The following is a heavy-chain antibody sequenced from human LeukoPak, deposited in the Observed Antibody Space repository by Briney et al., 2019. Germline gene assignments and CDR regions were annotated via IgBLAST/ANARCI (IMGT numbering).Heavy chain of an antibody. J-gene: IGHJ4*02. CDR1: GASISSYY. V-gene: IGHV4-59*01. D-gene: IGHD6-19*01. CDR3: ARGYSSGWYYFDY. CDR2: IYYSGST. Sequence: PSETLSLTCTVSGASISSYYWSWIRQPPGKGLEWIGYIYYSGSTNYNPSLKSRVTISVDTSKNQFSLKLSSVTAADTAVYYCARGYSSGWYYFDYWGQGTLVTVSS.